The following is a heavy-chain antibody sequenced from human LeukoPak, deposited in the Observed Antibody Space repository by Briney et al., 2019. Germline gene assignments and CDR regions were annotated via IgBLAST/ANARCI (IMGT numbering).Heavy chain of an antibody. V-gene: IGHV6-1*01. CDR2: TYYRSKWYD. D-gene: IGHD6-19*01. CDR3: AREAGSTGPVGAFDI. Sequence: SPTLSLTCAISGDSVSSNNAAWNWIRQSPSRGLEWLGKTYYRSKWYDNYAVSVRSRITINPDTSKNQFTLKMNSVTPEDTAVYYCAREAGSTGPVGAFDIWGQGTRVTVSS. CDR1: GDSVSSNNAA. J-gene: IGHJ3*02.